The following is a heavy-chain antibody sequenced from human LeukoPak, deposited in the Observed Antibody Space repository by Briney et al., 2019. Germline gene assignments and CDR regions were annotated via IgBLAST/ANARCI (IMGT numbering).Heavy chain of an antibody. Sequence: SETLSLTCTVSGDSLNSYYWGWIRQPPGKGLEWIGYIYYTGSTNYNPSLKSRVTISVDTSKNQFSLKLSSVTAADTAVYYCARDLRGSSCYDYWGQGTLVTVSS. V-gene: IGHV4-59*01. CDR3: ARDLRGSSCYDY. CDR1: GDSLNSYY. D-gene: IGHD2-2*01. J-gene: IGHJ4*02. CDR2: IYYTGST.